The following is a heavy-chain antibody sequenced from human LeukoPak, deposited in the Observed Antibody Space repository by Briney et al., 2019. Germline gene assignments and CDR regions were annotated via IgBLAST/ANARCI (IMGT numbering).Heavy chain of an antibody. CDR3: ARRTDLGSYAPADAFDI. J-gene: IGHJ3*02. Sequence: PSGTLSLTCAVSGGSISSTNWWSWARQPPGKGLEWIGEIYHSGSTNYNPSLKSRVTISVDKSKNQFSLKLSSVTAADTAVYYCARRTDLGSYAPADAFDIWGQGTMVTVSS. CDR2: IYHSGST. CDR1: GGSISSTNW. D-gene: IGHD1-26*01. V-gene: IGHV4-4*02.